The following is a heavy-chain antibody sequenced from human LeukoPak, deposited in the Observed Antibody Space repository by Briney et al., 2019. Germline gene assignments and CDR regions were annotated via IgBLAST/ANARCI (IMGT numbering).Heavy chain of an antibody. V-gene: IGHV1-69*13. CDR2: IIPIFGTA. J-gene: IGHJ4*02. Sequence: SVKVSCKASGGTFSSYAISWVRQAPGQGLEWMGGIIPIFGTANYAQKFQGRVTITADESTSTAYMELSSLRSEDTAVYYCARAVRYSSSWYPYYFDYWGQGTLVTVSS. D-gene: IGHD6-13*01. CDR1: GGTFSSYA. CDR3: ARAVRYSSSWYPYYFDY.